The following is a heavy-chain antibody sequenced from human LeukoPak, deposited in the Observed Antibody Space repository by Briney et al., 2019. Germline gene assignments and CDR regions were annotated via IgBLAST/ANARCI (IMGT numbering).Heavy chain of an antibody. CDR3: ARGDLIGYCSSTSCYRTEEFDY. Sequence: GESLKISCKGSGYSFTSYWISWVRPMPGKGLEWMGRIDPSDSYTNYSPSFQGHITISADKSISTAYLQWSSLKASDTAMYYCARGDLIGYCSSTSCYRTEEFDYWGQGTLVTVSS. J-gene: IGHJ4*02. D-gene: IGHD2-2*02. V-gene: IGHV5-10-1*01. CDR1: GYSFTSYW. CDR2: IDPSDSYT.